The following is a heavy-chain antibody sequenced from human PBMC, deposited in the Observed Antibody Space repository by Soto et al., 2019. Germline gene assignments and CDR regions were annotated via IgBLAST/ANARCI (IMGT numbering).Heavy chain of an antibody. D-gene: IGHD3-10*01. CDR1: GDSVSSKNAA. CDR2: TYYRSTWYT. V-gene: IGHV6-1*01. CDR3: ARVLYYDSGSPTGFDS. Sequence: QSQTLSLTCAISGDSVSSKNAAWTWIRQSPSRGLEWLGRTYYRSTWYTDYADSVEGRIIINPHTSKNQFSLLLNSVTPEDTAMYYCARVLYYDSGSPTGFDSWGQGTLVTVSS. J-gene: IGHJ4*02.